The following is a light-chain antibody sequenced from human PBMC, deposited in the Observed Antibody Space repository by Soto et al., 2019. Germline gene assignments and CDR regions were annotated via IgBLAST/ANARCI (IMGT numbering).Light chain of an antibody. CDR3: QQYGSSPET. V-gene: IGKV3-20*01. Sequence: IVLMQSPGTLSLSPGERSTLSCRASQSVSSSYLAWYQQKPGQAPRLLIYGASSRATGIPDRFSGSGSGTDFTLTISRLEPEDFAVYYCQQYGSSPETFGQGTKV. J-gene: IGKJ1*01. CDR2: GAS. CDR1: QSVSSSY.